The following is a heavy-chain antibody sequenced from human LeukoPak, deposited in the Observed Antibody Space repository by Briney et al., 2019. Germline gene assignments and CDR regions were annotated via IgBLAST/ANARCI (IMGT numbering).Heavy chain of an antibody. J-gene: IGHJ4*02. D-gene: IGHD6-13*01. CDR2: ISYDGSKK. CDR1: GFTSTSLG. Sequence: TGGSLTLSCALSGFTSTSLGARWDRHPPGEGLEWVAVISYDGSKKYYADSGKGPLTLSRDNPKNTLYRQVNRQITEDTCIYYCAEIIIAAAGAFALDYWGQGTLVTVSS. V-gene: IGHV3-30*03. CDR3: AEIIIAAAGAFALDY.